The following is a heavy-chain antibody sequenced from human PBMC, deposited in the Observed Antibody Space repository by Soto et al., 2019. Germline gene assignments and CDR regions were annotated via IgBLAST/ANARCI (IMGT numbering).Heavy chain of an antibody. D-gene: IGHD3-10*01. CDR1: GYTFTSHG. V-gene: IGHV1-18*01. CDR3: ARMVRGSNIDYYHYMDV. Sequence: QVQLVQSGAEVKKPGASVKVSCKASGYTFTSHGISWVRQAPGQGLEWMGWISAYNGDTNYAQKLQCRVTVTTDTSTSTAYMELRSLRSEDTAVYYCARMVRGSNIDYYHYMDVWGKGTTVTVSS. CDR2: ISAYNGDT. J-gene: IGHJ6*03.